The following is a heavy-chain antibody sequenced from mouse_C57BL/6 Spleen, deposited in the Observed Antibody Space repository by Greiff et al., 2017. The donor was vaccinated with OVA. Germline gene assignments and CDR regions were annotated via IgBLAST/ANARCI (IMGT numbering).Heavy chain of an antibody. V-gene: IGHV5-17*01. CDR3: APAPFDY. CDR1: GFTFSDYG. Sequence: EVQLQQSGGGLVKPGGSLKLSCAASGFTFSDYGMHWVRQAPEKGLEWVAYISSGSSTIYYADTVKGRFTISRDNAKNTLFLQMTSLRSEDTAMYYCAPAPFDYWGQGTTLTVSS. J-gene: IGHJ2*01. CDR2: ISSGSSTI.